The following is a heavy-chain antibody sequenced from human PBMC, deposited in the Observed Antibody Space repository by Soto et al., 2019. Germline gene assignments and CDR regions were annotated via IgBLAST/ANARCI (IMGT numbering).Heavy chain of an antibody. V-gene: IGHV4-59*01. J-gene: IGHJ5*02. Sequence: TSETLSLTCTVSGGSISSYQWSWIRQPPGKGLEWIGYIYYSGSTNYNPSLKSRVTISVDTSKNQSSLKLSSVTAADTAVYYRARGYCSSTSCHFDPWGQGTLVTVSS. CDR1: GGSISSYQ. D-gene: IGHD2-2*01. CDR2: IYYSGST. CDR3: ARGYCSSTSCHFDP.